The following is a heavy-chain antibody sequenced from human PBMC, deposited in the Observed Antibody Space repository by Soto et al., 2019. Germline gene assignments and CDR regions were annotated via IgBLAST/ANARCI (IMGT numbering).Heavy chain of an antibody. Sequence: QLQLQESGSGLVKPSQTLSLTCAVSGGSISSGGYSWSWIRQPPGKGLEWIGYIYHSGSTYYNPSLKSRVTISVDRSKNQCSLKLSSVTAADTAVYYCARVGSIAAADDAFDIWGQGTMVTVSS. CDR2: IYHSGST. V-gene: IGHV4-30-2*01. CDR3: ARVGSIAAADDAFDI. CDR1: GGSISSGGYS. D-gene: IGHD6-13*01. J-gene: IGHJ3*02.